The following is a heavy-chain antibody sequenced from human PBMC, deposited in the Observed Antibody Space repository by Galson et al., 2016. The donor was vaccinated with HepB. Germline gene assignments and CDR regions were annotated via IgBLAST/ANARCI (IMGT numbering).Heavy chain of an antibody. V-gene: IGHV3-7*01. CDR1: GFTFSSYW. CDR3: ARGFGASDI. Sequence: LRLSCAASGFTFSSYWMTWVRQAPGKGLEWVANIKEDGSEEYYVDSVKGRFTISRDNAKNSLFLQMNSLRVEDTAVYYCARGFGASDIWGQGTMVTVSS. D-gene: IGHD3-10*01. J-gene: IGHJ3*02. CDR2: IKEDGSEE.